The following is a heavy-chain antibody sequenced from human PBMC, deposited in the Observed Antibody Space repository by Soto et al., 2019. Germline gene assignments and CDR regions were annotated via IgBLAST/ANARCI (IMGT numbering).Heavy chain of an antibody. CDR3: ARGFGRFNY. V-gene: IGHV3-48*03. J-gene: IGHJ4*02. D-gene: IGHD3-10*01. CDR1: GFTFNDFE. CDR2: IDGSGTTK. Sequence: EVQLLESGGGLVQPGGSLRLSCGVSGFTFNDFEMNWVRQAPGKGLEWLAYIDGSGTTKKYADSVRGRFTISRDNPNNSLFMRNSSLSAADTAIYYGARGFGRFNYWGQGTLVSVSS.